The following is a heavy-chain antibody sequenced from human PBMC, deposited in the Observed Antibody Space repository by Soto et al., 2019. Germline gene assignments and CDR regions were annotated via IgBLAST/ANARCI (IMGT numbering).Heavy chain of an antibody. D-gene: IGHD4-17*01. CDR2: ISYDGSNK. CDR3: AKDPYSYGEDYYYYYGMDV. V-gene: IGHV3-30*18. Sequence: QVQLVESGGGVVQPGRSPRLSCAASGFTFSSYGMHWVRQAPGKGLEWVAVISYDGSNKYYADSVKGRFTISRDNSKNTLYLQMNSLRAEDTAVYYCAKDPYSYGEDYYYYYGMDVWGQGTTVTVSS. CDR1: GFTFSSYG. J-gene: IGHJ6*02.